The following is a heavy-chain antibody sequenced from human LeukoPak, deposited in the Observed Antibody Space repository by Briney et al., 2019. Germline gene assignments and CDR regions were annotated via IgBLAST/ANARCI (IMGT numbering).Heavy chain of an antibody. J-gene: IGHJ4*02. V-gene: IGHV3-33*01. Sequence: GRSLRLSCAAAGFTFSSYVMHWVRQAPGKGLEWVAVIWYDGFNKYYADSVKGRFTISRDNSKNTLYLQMNSLRAEDTAVYYCARDLGNWGWNDFWGQGTLVTVSS. CDR3: ARDLGNWGWNDF. CDR1: GFTFSSYV. CDR2: IWYDGFNK. D-gene: IGHD7-27*01.